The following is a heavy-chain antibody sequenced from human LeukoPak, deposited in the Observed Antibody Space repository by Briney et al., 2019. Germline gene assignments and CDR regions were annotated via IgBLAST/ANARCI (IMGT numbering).Heavy chain of an antibody. D-gene: IGHD3-22*01. Sequence: PGGSLRLSCAASGFTFSSYGMHWVRQAPGKGLEWVAFIRYDGSNKYYADSVKGRFTISRDNSKNTLYLQMNSLRAGDTAVYYCAKEKITYYYDSSGYSYLDYWGQGTLVTVSS. J-gene: IGHJ4*02. V-gene: IGHV3-30*02. CDR1: GFTFSSYG. CDR3: AKEKITYYYDSSGYSYLDY. CDR2: IRYDGSNK.